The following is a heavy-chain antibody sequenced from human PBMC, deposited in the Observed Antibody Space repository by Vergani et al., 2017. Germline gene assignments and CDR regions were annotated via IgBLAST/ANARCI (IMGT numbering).Heavy chain of an antibody. CDR3: ARASYSSGRGYYYYYMDV. D-gene: IGHD6-19*01. CDR2: IYYSGST. CDR1: GGSISSHY. J-gene: IGHJ6*03. V-gene: IGHV4-59*11. Sequence: QVQLQESGPGLVKPSETLSLTCTVSGGSISSHYWSWIRQPPGKGLEWIGYIYYSGSTNYNPSLKSRVTISVDTSKNQFSLKLSSVTAADTAVYYCARASYSSGRGYYYYYMDVWGKGTTVTVSS.